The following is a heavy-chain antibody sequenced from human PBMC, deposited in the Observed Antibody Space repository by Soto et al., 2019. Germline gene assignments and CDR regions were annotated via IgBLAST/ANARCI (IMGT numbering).Heavy chain of an antibody. CDR1: GYSFTSYW. CDR3: ARPNDYYGSGSSYYYYGMDV. CDR2: IDPSDSYT. V-gene: IGHV5-10-1*01. D-gene: IGHD3-10*01. Sequence: GESLKISCKGSGYSFTSYWISWVRQMPGKGLEWMGRIDPSDSYTNYSPSFQGHVTISADKFISTAYLQWSSLKASDTAMYYCARPNDYYGSGSSYYYYGMDVWGQGTTVTVSS. J-gene: IGHJ6*02.